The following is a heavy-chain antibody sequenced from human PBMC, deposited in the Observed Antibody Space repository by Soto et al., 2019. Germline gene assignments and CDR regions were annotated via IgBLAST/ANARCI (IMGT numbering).Heavy chain of an antibody. CDR3: ARTYISSWSSWAVFDL. CDR1: GGSISSSGHY. D-gene: IGHD6-13*01. V-gene: IGHV4-39*01. Sequence: QLQLQESGPGLVKPSETLSLTCTVSGGSISSSGHYWGWIRQPPGKGLEWIGSIYHNGDTYHNPSLKSRVPISVDTSKNQFSLKLRSVTAADTGVYYCARTYISSWSSWAVFDLWGQGTLVTVSS. J-gene: IGHJ4*02. CDR2: IYHNGDT.